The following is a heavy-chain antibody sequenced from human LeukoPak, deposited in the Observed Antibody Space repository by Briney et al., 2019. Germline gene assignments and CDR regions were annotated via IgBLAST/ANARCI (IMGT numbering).Heavy chain of an antibody. CDR1: GSTFTSYA. J-gene: IGHJ3*02. Sequence: ASVKVSCKASGSTFTSYAISWVRQAPGQGLEWMGIINPSGGSTSYAQKFQGRVTMTRHTSTSTVYMELSSLRSEDTAVYYCARDVIVGAISDAFDIWGQGTRVTVSA. CDR3: ARDVIVGAISDAFDI. CDR2: INPSGGST. D-gene: IGHD1-26*01. V-gene: IGHV1-46*01.